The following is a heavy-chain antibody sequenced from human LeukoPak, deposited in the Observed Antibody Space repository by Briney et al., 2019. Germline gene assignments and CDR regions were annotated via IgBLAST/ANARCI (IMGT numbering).Heavy chain of an antibody. CDR1: GFTFSAHW. V-gene: IGHV3-7*01. CDR3: AKEDGVRSTTGTPDAFDI. D-gene: IGHD1-1*01. Sequence: PGGSLRLSWAAAGFTFSAHWMSWVRQAQGKGLEWVANIKQDESEKSYVDSVKGRFTISRDSAKKSLYLQMNSLRAEDTAVYYCAKEDGVRSTTGTPDAFDIWGQGTMVTVSS. CDR2: IKQDESEK. J-gene: IGHJ3*02.